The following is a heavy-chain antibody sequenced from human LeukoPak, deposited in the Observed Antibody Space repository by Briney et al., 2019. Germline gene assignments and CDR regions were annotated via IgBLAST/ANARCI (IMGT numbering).Heavy chain of an antibody. CDR3: APYYSVTTGY. V-gene: IGHV3-74*01. D-gene: IGHD4-17*01. CDR1: GFTFSNYW. Sequence: GGSLRLSCAASGFTFSNYWMHWVRQAPGKGLVWVSRIKSDGSSTSYADSVKGRFTISRDNTKSTLYLQMNNLRAEDTAVYYCAPYYSVTTGYWGQGTLVTVSS. J-gene: IGHJ4*02. CDR2: IKSDGSST.